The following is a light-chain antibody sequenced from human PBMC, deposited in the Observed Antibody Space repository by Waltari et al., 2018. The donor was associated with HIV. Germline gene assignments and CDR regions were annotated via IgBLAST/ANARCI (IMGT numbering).Light chain of an antibody. J-gene: IGLJ2*01. CDR1: NTDVGGYNY. CDR3: SSYTSSNTLV. V-gene: IGLV2-14*01. Sequence: QSALTQPASVSGSPGQSITIPCTGSNTDVGGYNYVSWYQPHPGKAPKLMIYEVSNRPSGVANRFSGSQSGNTASRTISGLQTEDEADYYCSSYTSSNTLVFGGGTKLTVL. CDR2: EVS.